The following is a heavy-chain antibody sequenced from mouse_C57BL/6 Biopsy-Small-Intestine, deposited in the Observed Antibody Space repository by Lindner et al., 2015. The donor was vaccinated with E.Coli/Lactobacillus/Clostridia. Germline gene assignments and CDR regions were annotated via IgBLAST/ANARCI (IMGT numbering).Heavy chain of an antibody. J-gene: IGHJ4*01. Sequence: VQLQESGAELVKPGASVKLSCKASGYTFTSYWMHWVKQRPGQGLEWIGMIHPSSGNTNYNEKFKSKAPLTVDKASSTAYMQLSSLASEDSAVYYCARSLNYGSYYDYAMDYWGQGTSVTVSS. CDR3: ARSLNYGSYYDYAMDY. CDR1: GYTFTSYW. D-gene: IGHD1-1*01. V-gene: IGHV1-64*01. CDR2: IHPSSGNT.